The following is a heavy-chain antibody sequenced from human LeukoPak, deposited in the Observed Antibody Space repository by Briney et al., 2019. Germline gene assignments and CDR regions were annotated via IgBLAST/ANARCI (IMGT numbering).Heavy chain of an antibody. CDR3: AKDPTGYYYDSSGYLLPDY. D-gene: IGHD3-22*01. CDR2: ISSSGSTI. CDR1: GFTFSDYY. J-gene: IGHJ4*02. Sequence: GGSLRLSCAASGFTFSDYYMSWIRQAPGKGLEWVSYISSSGSTIYYADSVKGRFTMSRNNAKNSLYLQMNSLRAEDTAVYYCAKDPTGYYYDSSGYLLPDYWGQGTLVTVSS. V-gene: IGHV3-11*04.